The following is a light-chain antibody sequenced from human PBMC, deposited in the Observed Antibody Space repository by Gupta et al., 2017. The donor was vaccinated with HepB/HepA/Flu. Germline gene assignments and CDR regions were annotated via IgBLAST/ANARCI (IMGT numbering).Light chain of an antibody. CDR1: RSNIGAGYD. V-gene: IGLV1-40*01. Sequence: QSVLTQPPSVSGAPGQRVTISCPGTRSNIGAGYDVHWYQHLPGGAPKLVIYDNGDRPSGVPDRFSGSKSGTSASRAITGLQAEDEADYYCQSYDRSVSGYVFGTGTKVTVL. J-gene: IGLJ1*01. CDR2: DNG. CDR3: QSYDRSVSGYV.